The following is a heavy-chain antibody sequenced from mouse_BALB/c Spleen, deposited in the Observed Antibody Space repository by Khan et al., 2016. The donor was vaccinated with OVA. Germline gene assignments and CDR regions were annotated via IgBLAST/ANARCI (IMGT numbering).Heavy chain of an antibody. J-gene: IGHJ3*01. V-gene: IGHV1-4*01. CDR3: VRDGAYHRNDGWFAY. CDR2: INPSNGYT. Sequence: VELVESGAELARPGASVKMSCKASGYTFTSYTIHWIKLRPGRGLEWIGYINPSNGYTNYNQKFKDKATLTADKSSTTAYMELSSLTSDDSALYNCVRDGAYHRNDGWFAYWGQGTLVTVSA. D-gene: IGHD2-14*01. CDR1: GYTFTSYT.